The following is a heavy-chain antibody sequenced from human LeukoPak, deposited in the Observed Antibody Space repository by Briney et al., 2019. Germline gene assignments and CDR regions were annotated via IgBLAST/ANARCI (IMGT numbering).Heavy chain of an antibody. CDR3: ARDILTGYSDY. J-gene: IGHJ4*02. CDR1: GGSISSYY. V-gene: IGHV4-59*01. Sequence: SETLSLTCTVSGGSISSYYWCWIRQPTGKGLGWIGYIYYSGSTNYNPSLKCRVTISVDTSKNQFSLKLSSVTAADTAVYYCARDILTGYSDYWGQGPLVTVSS. D-gene: IGHD3-9*01. CDR2: IYYSGST.